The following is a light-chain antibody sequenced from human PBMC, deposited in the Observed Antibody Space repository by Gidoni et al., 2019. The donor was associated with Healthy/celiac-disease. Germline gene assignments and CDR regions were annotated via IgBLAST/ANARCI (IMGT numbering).Light chain of an antibody. Sequence: SYKLTPPPSVSVSPEQTASITCSGVKLGDKYACWYQQKPGQSPVLVIYQDSKRPSGIPELFSGSNSGNTATLTISGTQAMDEADYYCQAWDSSTGNYVFGTGTKVTVL. CDR3: QAWDSSTGNYV. CDR1: KLGDKY. CDR2: QDS. V-gene: IGLV3-1*01. J-gene: IGLJ1*01.